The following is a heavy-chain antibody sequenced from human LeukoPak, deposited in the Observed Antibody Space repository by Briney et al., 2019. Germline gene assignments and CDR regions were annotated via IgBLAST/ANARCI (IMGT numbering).Heavy chain of an antibody. Sequence: GGSLRLSCIASGFTFSSSEMNWVRQAPGKGLEWVSYISDSGTNKYYADSVRGRFTISRDNAKNSLYLQMNSLRAEDTSVYYCARDYDLSSGAMDVWGKGTTVTVSS. CDR1: GFTFSSSE. V-gene: IGHV3-48*03. D-gene: IGHD3/OR15-3a*01. CDR2: ISDSGTNK. J-gene: IGHJ6*04. CDR3: ARDYDLSSGAMDV.